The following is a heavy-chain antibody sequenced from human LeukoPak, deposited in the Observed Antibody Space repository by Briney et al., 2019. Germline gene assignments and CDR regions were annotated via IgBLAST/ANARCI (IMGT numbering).Heavy chain of an antibody. D-gene: IGHD2-21*02. CDR1: GASISSYY. Sequence: SETLSLTCTVSGASISSYYWSWIRQPPGKGLEWIGYIYYSGSTNYNPSLKSRVTISVDTSKNQFSLKLSSVTAADTAVYYCARHMPRGGDSYYYYGMDVWGQGTTVTVSS. V-gene: IGHV4-59*08. J-gene: IGHJ6*02. CDR2: IYYSGST. CDR3: ARHMPRGGDSYYYYGMDV.